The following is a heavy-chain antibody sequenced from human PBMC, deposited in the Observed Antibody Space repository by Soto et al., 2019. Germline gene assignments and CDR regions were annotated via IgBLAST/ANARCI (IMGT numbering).Heavy chain of an antibody. D-gene: IGHD3-3*01. CDR1: GYTFTSYG. CDR2: ISAYKGNT. J-gene: IGHJ6*02. V-gene: IGHV1-18*01. CDR3: AXGLGXXDFXYGMDV. Sequence: QVQLVQSGAEVKKPGASVKVSCKASGYTFTSYGISXVRXXXXXXXXXMGWISAYKGNTNYAQKLQGRVTMTTDTXXXXXXXXXXXXXXXXXXXXXXAXGLGXXDFXYGMDVWGQGTTVTVSS.